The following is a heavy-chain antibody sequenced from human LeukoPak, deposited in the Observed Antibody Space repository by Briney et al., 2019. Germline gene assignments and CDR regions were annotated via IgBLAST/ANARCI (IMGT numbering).Heavy chain of an antibody. CDR3: AKDNQNIDWGISRPYYLDY. D-gene: IGHD3-9*01. CDR1: RFTFNSYA. V-gene: IGHV3-30*18. CDR2: ISYDGSNE. Sequence: GGSLRLSCAVSRFTFNSYAFHWVRQAPGKGLEWVAVISYDGSNENYADSVKGRFSISRDNSKNTLYLEMNSLRTEDTAVYYCAKDNQNIDWGISRPYYLDYWGQGTLVTVSS. J-gene: IGHJ4*02.